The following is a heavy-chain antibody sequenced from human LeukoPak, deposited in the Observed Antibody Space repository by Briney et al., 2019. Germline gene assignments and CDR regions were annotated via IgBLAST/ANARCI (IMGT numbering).Heavy chain of an antibody. J-gene: IGHJ4*02. Sequence: GGSLRLPCAASGFTFSSYSMNWVRQAPGKGLEWVSTISGSGSGSSTYYADSVKGRFTISRDNSKNTLYLQMNSLRAEDTAVYYCAKSGYNRFDYWGQGTLVTVSS. CDR1: GFTFSSYS. CDR2: ISGSGSGSST. V-gene: IGHV3-23*01. CDR3: AKSGYNRFDY. D-gene: IGHD5-24*01.